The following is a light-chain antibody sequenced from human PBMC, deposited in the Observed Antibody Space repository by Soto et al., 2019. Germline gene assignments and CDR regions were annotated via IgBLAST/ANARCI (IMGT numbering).Light chain of an antibody. CDR2: DVS. J-gene: IGLJ2*01. Sequence: QSALTQPASVSGSPGQSITISCTGNSSDVGAYNYVSWYQQHPGKAPKLMIYDVSNRPSGVSNRFSGSKSGNTASLTISGLQAEDEADYYCSSYTTSSTVVFGGGTKLTVL. CDR1: SSDVGAYNY. V-gene: IGLV2-14*01. CDR3: SSYTTSSTVV.